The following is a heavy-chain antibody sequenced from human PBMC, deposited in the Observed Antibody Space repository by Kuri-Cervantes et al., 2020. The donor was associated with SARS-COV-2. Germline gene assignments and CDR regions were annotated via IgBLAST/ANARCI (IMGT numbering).Heavy chain of an antibody. Sequence: ESLKISCTVSGGSISSYYWSWIRQPPGKGLEWIGYIYYSGSTYYNPSLKSRVTISVDTSKNQFSLKLSSVTAADTAVYYCARAGWSGTDAFDIWGQGTMVTVSS. V-gene: IGHV4-59*08. CDR1: GGSISSYY. CDR2: IYYSGST. J-gene: IGHJ3*02. D-gene: IGHD1-26*01. CDR3: ARAGWSGTDAFDI.